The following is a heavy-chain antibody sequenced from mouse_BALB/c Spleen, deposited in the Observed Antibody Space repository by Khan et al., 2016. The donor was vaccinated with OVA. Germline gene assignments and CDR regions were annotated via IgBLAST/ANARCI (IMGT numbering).Heavy chain of an antibody. J-gene: IGHJ2*01. D-gene: IGHD1-1*01. CDR2: ISYSGGT. CDR1: GYSITSGYA. CDR3: ARGNYYGYYFDY. V-gene: IGHV3-2*02. Sequence: EVQLQESGPGLVKPSQSLSLTCTVTGYSITSGYAWNWIRQFPGNKLEWMGYISYSGGTSYNPSLKSRISITRDTSKNQFFLQLNSVTTEDTATYYCARGNYYGYYFDYWGQGPPLTVSS.